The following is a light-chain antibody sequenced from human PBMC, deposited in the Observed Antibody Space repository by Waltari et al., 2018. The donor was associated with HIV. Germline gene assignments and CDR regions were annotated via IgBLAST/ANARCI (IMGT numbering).Light chain of an antibody. J-gene: IGLJ1*01. Sequence: QSALTQPRSVSGSPGQSVTISCTGTSSDFGGYNYFSWYQQNPGKAPKVRIYYVSKRPSGVPYRFSGSKSGNTASLTISGLQAEDEADYYCCSYAGSYTYVFGTGTKVTVL. V-gene: IGLV2-11*01. CDR1: SSDFGGYNY. CDR2: YVS. CDR3: CSYAGSYTYV.